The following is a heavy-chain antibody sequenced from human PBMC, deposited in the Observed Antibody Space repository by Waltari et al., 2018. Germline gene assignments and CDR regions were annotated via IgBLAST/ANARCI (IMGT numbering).Heavy chain of an antibody. CDR2: ISSSSSYI. D-gene: IGHD1-7*01. CDR1: GFTFSSYS. CDR3: ARVKELRGAFDI. Sequence: EVQLVESGGGLVKPGGSLRLSCAASGFTFSSYSMNWVRQAPGKGLEGVSGISSSSSYIYYADSVKGRCTISRDNAKNSLYLQMNSLRAEDTAVYYCARVKELRGAFDIWGQGTMVTVSS. J-gene: IGHJ3*02. V-gene: IGHV3-21*01.